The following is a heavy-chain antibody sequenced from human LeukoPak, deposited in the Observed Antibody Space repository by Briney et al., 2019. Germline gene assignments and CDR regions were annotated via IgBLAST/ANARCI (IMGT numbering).Heavy chain of an antibody. CDR1: GYTFTGYY. V-gene: IGHV1-2*02. D-gene: IGHD2-2*01. CDR2: INPNSGGT. J-gene: IGHJ5*02. CDR3: ARARGVVPAARTPDWFDP. Sequence: ASVTVSCKASGYTFTGYYMHWVRQAPGRGLEWMGWINPNSGGTNYAQKFQGRVTMTRDTSISTAYMELSRLRSDDTAVYYCARARGVVPAARTPDWFDPWGQGTLVTVSS.